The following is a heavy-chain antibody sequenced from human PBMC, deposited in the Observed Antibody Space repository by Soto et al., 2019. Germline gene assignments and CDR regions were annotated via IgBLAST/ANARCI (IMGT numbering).Heavy chain of an antibody. D-gene: IGHD3-16*01. CDR3: ARGHYGNWFAP. J-gene: IGHJ5*02. V-gene: IGHV4-34*01. CDR1: GGSFSGYY. Sequence: QVQLQQWGAGLLKPSETLSLTCAVYGGSFSGYYWSWIRQPPGKGLEWIGEINHSGSTNYNPSLKGRVTISVDTSKTQFSRRLAPVPAPDPAVYTWARGHYGNWFAPGGQGTLVTVSS. CDR2: INHSGST.